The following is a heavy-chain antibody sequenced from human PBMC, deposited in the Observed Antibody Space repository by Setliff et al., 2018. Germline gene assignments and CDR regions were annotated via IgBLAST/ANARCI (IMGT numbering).Heavy chain of an antibody. D-gene: IGHD1-26*01. CDR3: ARPTSAGRLWYMDV. Sequence: PGGSLRLSCAASGFTFSTYGMHWVRQAPGKRLEWVAVISFDGSNESYTDSVKGRFTISRDNSENTLYLQMNSLRADDTAVYYCARPTSAGRLWYMDVWGTGTTVTVSS. CDR2: ISFDGSNE. J-gene: IGHJ6*03. CDR1: GFTFSTYG. V-gene: IGHV3-30*06.